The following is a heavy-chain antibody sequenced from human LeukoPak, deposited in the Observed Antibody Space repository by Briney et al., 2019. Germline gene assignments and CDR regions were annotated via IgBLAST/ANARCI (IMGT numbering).Heavy chain of an antibody. D-gene: IGHD3-16*01. CDR2: IYYSGST. Sequence: SETLSLTCTVSGGSISSSSYYWGWIRQPPGKGLDWIGGIYYSGSTNYNPSLKSRVTISVDTSKNQFSLKLSSVTAADTAVYYCARETSQKGAHYMDVWGKGTTVTISS. V-gene: IGHV4-39*07. J-gene: IGHJ6*03. CDR1: GGSISSSSYY. CDR3: ARETSQKGAHYMDV.